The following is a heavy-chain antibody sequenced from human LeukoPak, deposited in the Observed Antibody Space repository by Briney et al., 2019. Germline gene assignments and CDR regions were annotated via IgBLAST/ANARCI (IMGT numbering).Heavy chain of an antibody. Sequence: ASVKVSCKASGGTFSSCAISWVRQAPGQGLEWMGGIIPIFGTANYAQKFQGRVTITADESTSTAYMELSSLRSEDTAVYYCARRGPGLYSGYDLYFDYWGQGTLVTVSS. J-gene: IGHJ4*02. CDR3: ARRGPGLYSGYDLYFDY. D-gene: IGHD5-12*01. CDR1: GGTFSSCA. CDR2: IIPIFGTA. V-gene: IGHV1-69*01.